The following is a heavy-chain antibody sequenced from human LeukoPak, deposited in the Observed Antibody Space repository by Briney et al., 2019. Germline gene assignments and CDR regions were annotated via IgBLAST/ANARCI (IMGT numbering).Heavy chain of an antibody. CDR3: ARDRVVVVPAAMRRGYYFDY. Sequence: SETLSLTCTVSGGSFSSGSYYWSWVRQPPGTGLEWVGYIYYSGSTNYNPSLKSRVTISVDTSKNQFSLELSSVTAADTAVYYCARDRVVVVPAAMRRGYYFDYWGQGTLVTVSS. CDR1: GGSFSSGSYY. CDR2: IYYSGST. V-gene: IGHV4-61*01. J-gene: IGHJ4*02. D-gene: IGHD2-2*01.